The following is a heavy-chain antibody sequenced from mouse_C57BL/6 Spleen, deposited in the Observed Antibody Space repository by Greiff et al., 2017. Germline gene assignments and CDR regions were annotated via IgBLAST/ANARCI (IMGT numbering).Heavy chain of an antibody. CDR3: DQTKGGGYYVPFDY. Sequence: QVTLKVSGPGILQPSQTLSLTCSFSGFSLSPSNMGIGWIRQPSGKGLEWLAHTWWNDDKYYNPSLKSRLTLYKDTSNNQVFLQITSVDTADTATYYCDQTKGGGYYVPFDYWGQGTTLTVSS. CDR1: GFSLSPSNMG. D-gene: IGHD2-3*01. V-gene: IGHV8-5*01. J-gene: IGHJ2*01. CDR2: TWWNDDK.